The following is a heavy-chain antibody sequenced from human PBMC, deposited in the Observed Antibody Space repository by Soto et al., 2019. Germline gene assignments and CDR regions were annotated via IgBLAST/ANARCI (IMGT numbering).Heavy chain of an antibody. D-gene: IGHD5-12*01. CDR1: GFTFSSYG. CDR2: ISYDGSNK. J-gene: IGHJ3*02. V-gene: IGHV3-30*18. Sequence: QVQLVESGGGVVQPGRSLRLSCAASGFTFSSYGMHWVRQAPGKGLEWVAVISYDGSNKYYADSVKGRLTISRENSKNTLYLQMNSLRGGDTAVYYCAKDNGSGCDWLRVGDASDIWGQGTMVTVSS. CDR3: AKDNGSGCDWLRVGDASDI.